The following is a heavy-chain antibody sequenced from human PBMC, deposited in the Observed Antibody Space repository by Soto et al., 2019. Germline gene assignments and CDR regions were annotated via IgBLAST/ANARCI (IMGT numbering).Heavy chain of an antibody. J-gene: IGHJ6*02. Sequence: QVQLVQSGAEVKKPGSSVKVSCKASGGTFSSYAISWVRQAPGQGLEWMGGIIPIFGTANYAQKFQGRVTITADKSASTAYMELSSLRSEDTAVYYWARAMVAAACTFEAKYGMDVWGQGTTVTVSS. CDR3: ARAMVAAACTFEAKYGMDV. CDR1: GGTFSSYA. V-gene: IGHV1-69*06. CDR2: IIPIFGTA. D-gene: IGHD6-13*01.